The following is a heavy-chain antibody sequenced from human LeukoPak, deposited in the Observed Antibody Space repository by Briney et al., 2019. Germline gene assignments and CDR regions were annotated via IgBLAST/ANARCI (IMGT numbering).Heavy chain of an antibody. CDR1: GFTFSSYS. D-gene: IGHD6-6*01. CDR2: ISSTSSTI. Sequence: GGSLRLSCAASGFTFSSYSMYWVHQAPGKGLEWVSYISSTSSTIYYADSVKGRFTISRDYAKNSLYLQMNSLRAEDTAVYYCARGRVSDLAARHWGQGTLVTVSS. V-gene: IGHV3-48*01. J-gene: IGHJ4*02. CDR3: ARGRVSDLAARH.